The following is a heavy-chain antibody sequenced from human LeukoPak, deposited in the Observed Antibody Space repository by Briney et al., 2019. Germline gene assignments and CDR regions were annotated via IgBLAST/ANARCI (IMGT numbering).Heavy chain of an antibody. J-gene: IGHJ4*02. CDR3: ARVRWNYPSILSDY. CDR2: INHSGST. D-gene: IGHD1-7*01. Sequence: PSETLSLTCAVYGGSFSGYYWSWIRQPPGKGLEWIGEINHSGSTNYNPSLKSRVTISVDTSKNQFSLKLSFVTAADTAVYYCARVRWNYPSILSDYWGQGTLVTVSS. CDR1: GGSFSGYY. V-gene: IGHV4-34*01.